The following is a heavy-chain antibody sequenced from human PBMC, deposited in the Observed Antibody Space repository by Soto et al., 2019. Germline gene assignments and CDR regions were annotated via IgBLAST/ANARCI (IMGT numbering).Heavy chain of an antibody. CDR3: ATDKGDFTFGP. D-gene: IGHD3-3*01. Sequence: QVQLAQSGAEVKKPGASVTVSSKASGYSFSTNGVSWVRQAPGQGLEWMGWISANTGDTLYAEKFEDRITLTADTPTTTAYMELRSLRPDDTATYFCATDKGDFTFGPWGQGTLITVSS. CDR1: GYSFSTNG. CDR2: ISANTGDT. V-gene: IGHV1-18*04. J-gene: IGHJ5*02.